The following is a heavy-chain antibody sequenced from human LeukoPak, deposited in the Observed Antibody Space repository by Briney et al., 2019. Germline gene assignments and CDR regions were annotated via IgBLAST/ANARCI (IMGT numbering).Heavy chain of an antibody. CDR1: GYTFTAYY. V-gene: IGHV1-2*02. CDR2: INPNSGAT. Sequence: ASVKVSCKASGYTFTAYYINWMRQAPGQGLEWMGWINPNSGATNYAQKFQGRVTMTRDTSISTAYMELSRLRSDDTAVYYCARVKAVAGTRLYWYFDLWGRGALVTVSS. D-gene: IGHD6-19*01. J-gene: IGHJ2*01. CDR3: ARVKAVAGTRLYWYFDL.